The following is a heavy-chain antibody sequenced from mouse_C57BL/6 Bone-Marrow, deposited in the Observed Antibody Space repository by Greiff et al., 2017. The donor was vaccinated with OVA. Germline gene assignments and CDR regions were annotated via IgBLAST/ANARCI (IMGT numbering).Heavy chain of an antibody. CDR3: ARRPFYYYGSSPFDY. D-gene: IGHD1-1*01. CDR1: GYTFTSYW. Sequence: QVQLQQSGAELVKPGASVKLSCKASGYTFTSYWMHWVKQRPGQGLEWIGMIHPNSGSTNYNEKFKSKATLTVDKSSSTAYMQLSSLTSEDSAVYYCARRPFYYYGSSPFDYWGQGTTLTVSS. CDR2: IHPNSGST. V-gene: IGHV1-64*01. J-gene: IGHJ2*01.